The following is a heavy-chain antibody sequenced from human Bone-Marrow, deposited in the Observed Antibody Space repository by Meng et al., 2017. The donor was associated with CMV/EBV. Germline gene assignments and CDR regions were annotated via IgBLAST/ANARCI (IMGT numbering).Heavy chain of an antibody. J-gene: IGHJ5*02. Sequence: SETLSLTCAVYGGSFSGYYWSWIRQPPGKGLEWIGEINHSGSTNYNPSLKSRVTISVDTSKNQFSLKLSSVTAADTAVYYCARGQIITVLLWFGESFGWFDPWGQGTLVTVSS. V-gene: IGHV4-34*01. CDR2: INHSGST. CDR3: ARGQIITVLLWFGESFGWFDP. CDR1: GGSFSGYY. D-gene: IGHD3-10*01.